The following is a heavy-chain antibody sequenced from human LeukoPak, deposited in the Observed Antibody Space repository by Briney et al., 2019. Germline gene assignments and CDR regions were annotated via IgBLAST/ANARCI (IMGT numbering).Heavy chain of an antibody. V-gene: IGHV3-53*01. CDR1: GFTFSSDY. Sequence: GGSLRLSCAASGFTFSSDYMSWVRQAPGQGLEWVSIIYSGGSTYYADSVKGRFTISRDNAKNTLYLQMNSLRVEDTAVYYCAREIRQLWTSGNWFGSWGQGTLVTVSS. CDR3: AREIRQLWTSGNWFGS. D-gene: IGHD5-18*01. J-gene: IGHJ5*01. CDR2: IYSGGST.